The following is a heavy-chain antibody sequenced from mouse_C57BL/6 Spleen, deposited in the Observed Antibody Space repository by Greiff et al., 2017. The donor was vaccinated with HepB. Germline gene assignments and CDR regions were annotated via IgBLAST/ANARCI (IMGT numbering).Heavy chain of an antibody. Sequence: DVKLVESGGGLVQPGGSLKLSCAASGFTFSDYYMYWVRQTPEKRLEWVAYISNGGGSTYYPDTVKGRFTISRDNAKNTLYLQMSRLKSEDTAMYYCARHEGLRPFDYWGQGTTLTVSS. CDR2: ISNGGGST. V-gene: IGHV5-12*01. CDR1: GFTFSDYY. D-gene: IGHD2-4*01. CDR3: ARHEGLRPFDY. J-gene: IGHJ2*01.